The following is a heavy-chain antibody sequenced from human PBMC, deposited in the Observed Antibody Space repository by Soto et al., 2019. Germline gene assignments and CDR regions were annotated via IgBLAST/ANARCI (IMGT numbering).Heavy chain of an antibody. J-gene: IGHJ4*02. CDR1: GFTVSTYG. CDR3: TGEGASGY. CDR2: ISRDGGTK. D-gene: IGHD2-8*02. V-gene: IGHV3-30*03. Sequence: QVQLVESGGGVVQPGRSLRLSCAVSGFTVSTYGMHWVRQAPGKGLEWVAVISRDGGTKYYADSVKGRFTISRDNSRNTRLLEMNSLRGDDMAVYYCTGEGASGYWGQGTLVTVSS.